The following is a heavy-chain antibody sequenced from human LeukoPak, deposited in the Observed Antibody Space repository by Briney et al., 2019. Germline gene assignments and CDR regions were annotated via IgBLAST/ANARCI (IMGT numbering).Heavy chain of an antibody. CDR1: GFTFSSYW. V-gene: IGHV3-23*01. Sequence: PGGSLRLSCAASGFTFSSYWMTWVRQAPGKGLEWVSAISGSGGSTYYADSVKGRFTISRDNSKNTLYLQMNSLRAEDTAVYYCAKERYHGSGTYYFDYWGQGTLVTVSS. CDR3: AKERYHGSGTYYFDY. D-gene: IGHD3-10*01. J-gene: IGHJ4*02. CDR2: ISGSGGST.